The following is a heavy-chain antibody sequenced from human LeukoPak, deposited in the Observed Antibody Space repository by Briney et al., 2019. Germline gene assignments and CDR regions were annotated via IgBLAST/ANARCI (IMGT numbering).Heavy chain of an antibody. CDR2: ISYDGSNE. CDR1: GFTFSSYG. D-gene: IGHD6-13*01. V-gene: IGHV3-30*18. J-gene: IGHJ4*02. Sequence: GGSLRLSCAASGFTFSSYGMHWVRQAPGKGLEWVAVISYDGSNEYYADSVKGRFTISRDNSKNTLYLQMNSLRAEDTAVYYCAKDRIAAAVNTFDYWGQGTLVTVSS. CDR3: AKDRIAAAVNTFDY.